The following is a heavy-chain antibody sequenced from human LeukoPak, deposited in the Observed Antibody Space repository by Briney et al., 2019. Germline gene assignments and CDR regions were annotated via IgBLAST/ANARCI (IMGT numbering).Heavy chain of an antibody. CDR2: INPNSGGT. D-gene: IGHD6-19*01. V-gene: IGHV1-2*02. CDR3: ARGGGRAVAGSGY. CDR1: GYTFTGYY. Sequence: ASVKVSFKASGYTFTGYYMHRVRQAPGQGLEWMGWINPNSGGTNYAQKFQGRVTMTRDTSISTAYMELSRLRSDDTAVYYCARGGGRAVAGSGYWGQGTLVTVSS. J-gene: IGHJ4*02.